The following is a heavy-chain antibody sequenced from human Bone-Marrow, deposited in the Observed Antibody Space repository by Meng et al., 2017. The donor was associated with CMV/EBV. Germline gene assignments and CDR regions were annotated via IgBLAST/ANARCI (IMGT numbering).Heavy chain of an antibody. J-gene: IGHJ4*02. D-gene: IGHD3-3*01. CDR3: ARELHTILGPGEEGHDD. V-gene: IGHV1-46*01. CDR1: GYTFTTYD. Sequence: ASVKVSCKASGYTFTTYDMHWVRQAPGQGLEWMGIINPSVGSITYAQKFQGRVTMTSDTSTSTAYMELSRLCSEDTAVYYCARELHTILGPGEEGHDDWGQGTLVTVSS. CDR2: INPSVGSI.